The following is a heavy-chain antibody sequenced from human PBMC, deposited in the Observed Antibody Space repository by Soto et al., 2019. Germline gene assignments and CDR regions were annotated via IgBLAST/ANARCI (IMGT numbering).Heavy chain of an antibody. J-gene: IGHJ4*02. Sequence: EVQLLESGGGLVQPGGSLRLSCAASGFTFSSYAMSWVRQAPGKGLEWVSAISGSGGSTYYADSVKGRFTISRDNSKNTLYLQMNSLRAEDTAVYYCAKDTRHIVVVVAATPTNFDYWGQGTLVTVSS. CDR1: GFTFSSYA. CDR2: ISGSGGST. CDR3: AKDTRHIVVVVAATPTNFDY. V-gene: IGHV3-23*01. D-gene: IGHD2-15*01.